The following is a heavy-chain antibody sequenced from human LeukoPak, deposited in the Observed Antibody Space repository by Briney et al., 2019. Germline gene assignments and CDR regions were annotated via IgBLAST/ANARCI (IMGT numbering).Heavy chain of an antibody. CDR1: GFTFSSYW. Sequence: GGSLRLSCAASGFTFSSYWMSWVRRAAGKGLEWVANIKNDGSEKYYADSVRGRFSFSRDNAKNSLNLQMNSLRDEDTAVYYCERLDIVATGAFDLWGQGTMVTVSS. CDR3: ERLDIVATGAFDL. CDR2: IKNDGSEK. D-gene: IGHD5-12*01. J-gene: IGHJ3*01. V-gene: IGHV3-7*04.